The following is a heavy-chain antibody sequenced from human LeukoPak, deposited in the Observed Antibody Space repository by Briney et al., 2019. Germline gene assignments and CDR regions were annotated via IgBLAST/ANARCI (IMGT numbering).Heavy chain of an antibody. D-gene: IGHD6-19*01. Sequence: SQTLSLTCAISGDSVSSNSAAWNWIRQSPSRGLEWLGRTYYRSKWYNDYAVSVKSRITINPDTSKNQFSLQLNSVTPEDTAVYYCVKEYGSGWNNKFDYWGQGTLVTVSS. CDR2: TYYRSKWYN. CDR1: GDSVSSNSAA. J-gene: IGHJ4*02. V-gene: IGHV6-1*01. CDR3: VKEYGSGWNNKFDY.